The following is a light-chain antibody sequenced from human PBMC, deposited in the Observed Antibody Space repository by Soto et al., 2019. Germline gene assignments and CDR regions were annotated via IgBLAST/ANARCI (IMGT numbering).Light chain of an antibody. CDR3: QQLNSYPRT. CDR2: AAS. J-gene: IGKJ1*01. V-gene: IGKV1-9*01. Sequence: DIPLTQSPSFLSASVGDRVTITCRASQGMSSYLAWYQQKPGKAPKLLIYAASTLQSGVPSRFSGSGSGTDFTLTISSLQPEDVATYYCQQLNSYPRTFGQGTKVEIK. CDR1: QGMSSY.